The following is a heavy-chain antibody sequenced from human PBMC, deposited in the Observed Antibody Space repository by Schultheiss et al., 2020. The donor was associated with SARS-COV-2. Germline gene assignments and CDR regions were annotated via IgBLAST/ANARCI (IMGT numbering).Heavy chain of an antibody. CDR2: IYTSGST. Sequence: SCTVSGGSISSYYWSWIRQPAGKGLEWIGRIYTSGSTNYNPSLKSRVTMSVDTSKNQFSLKLSSVTAADTAVYYCARGSIAGRPPNYYYYGMDVWGQGTTVTVAS. CDR3: ARGSIAGRPPNYYYYGMDV. J-gene: IGHJ6*02. D-gene: IGHD6-6*01. V-gene: IGHV4-4*07. CDR1: GGSISSYY.